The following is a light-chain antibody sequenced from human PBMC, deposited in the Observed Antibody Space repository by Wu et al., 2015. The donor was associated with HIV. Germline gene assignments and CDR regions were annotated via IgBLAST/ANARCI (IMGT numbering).Light chain of an antibody. J-gene: IGKJ1*01. CDR1: QSVSTY. CDR3: QQRNNWVWT. CDR2: DTS. V-gene: IGKV3-11*01. Sequence: LSPRGTEPPSPGRASQSVSTYVAWYQQKPGQTPRLLIYDTSNRATGVPARFSGSGSGTDFTLTISSLEPEDFAVYYCQQRNNWVWTFGQGTKVEIK.